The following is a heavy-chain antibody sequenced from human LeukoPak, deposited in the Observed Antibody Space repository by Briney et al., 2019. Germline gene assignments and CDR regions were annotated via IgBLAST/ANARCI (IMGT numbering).Heavy chain of an antibody. Sequence: GGSLRLSCAASGFTFDDYAMHWVRQAPGKGLERVSLISGDGGSTYYADSVKGRFTISRDNSKNSLYLQMNSLRTEDTALYYCAKDIGPYYDFWSGTVNWGQGTLVTVSS. J-gene: IGHJ4*02. CDR3: AKDIGPYYDFWSGTVN. CDR1: GFTFDDYA. V-gene: IGHV3-43*02. D-gene: IGHD3-3*01. CDR2: ISGDGGST.